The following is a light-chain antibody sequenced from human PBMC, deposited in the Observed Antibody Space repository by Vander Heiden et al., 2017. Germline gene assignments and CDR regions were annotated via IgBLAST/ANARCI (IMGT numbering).Light chain of an antibody. V-gene: IGKV1-39*01. CDR3: QQSYSTLWWT. CDR2: AAS. J-gene: IGKJ1*01. Sequence: DIQMTQSPSSLSASVGDRVTITCRASQSISSYLNWYQQKPGKAPKLLIYAASSLQSGVPSRFSGSGYGTDFTLTISSRQPEDFAPYYCQQSYSTLWWTFGQGTKVEIK. CDR1: QSISSY.